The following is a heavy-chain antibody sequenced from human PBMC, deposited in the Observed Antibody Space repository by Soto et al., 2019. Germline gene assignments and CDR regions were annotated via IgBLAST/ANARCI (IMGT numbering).Heavy chain of an antibody. CDR3: ARLGDLELPSVVPDAADY. D-gene: IGHD2-2*01. V-gene: IGHV5-51*01. Sequence: GESLKISCKGSGYSFTSYWIGWVRQMPGKGLEWMGIIYPGDSDTRYSPSFQGQVTISADKSISTAYLQWSSLKASDTAMYYCARLGDLELPSVVPDAADYWGQGTLVTVSS. CDR2: IYPGDSDT. J-gene: IGHJ4*02. CDR1: GYSFTSYW.